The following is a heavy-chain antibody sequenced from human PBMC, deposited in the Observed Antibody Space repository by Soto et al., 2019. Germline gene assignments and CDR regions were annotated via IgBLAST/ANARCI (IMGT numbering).Heavy chain of an antibody. V-gene: IGHV3-30*18. CDR1: GFTFSSYG. Sequence: GGSLRLSCAASGFTFSSYGMHWVRQAPGKGLEWVAVISYDGSNKYYADSVKGRFTISRDNSKNTLYLQMNSLRAEDTAVYYCAKADLDPWGQGTLVTVSS. J-gene: IGHJ5*02. CDR2: ISYDGSNK. CDR3: AKADLDP.